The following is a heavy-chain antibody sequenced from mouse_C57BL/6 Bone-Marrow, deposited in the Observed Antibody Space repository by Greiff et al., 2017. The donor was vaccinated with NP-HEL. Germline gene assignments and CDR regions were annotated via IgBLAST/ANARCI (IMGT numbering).Heavy chain of an antibody. J-gene: IGHJ3*01. CDR1: GYTFTSYW. CDR3: AFYAGYPFAY. Sequence: QVQLQQPGAELVRPGSSVKLSCKASGYTFTSYWMHWVKQRPIQGLEWIGNIDPSDSETHYNQKFKDKATLTVDKSSITAYMQLSSLTSAASSVYNCAFYAGYPFAYWGQGTLVTVSA. CDR2: IDPSDSET. V-gene: IGHV1-52*01. D-gene: IGHD2-3*01.